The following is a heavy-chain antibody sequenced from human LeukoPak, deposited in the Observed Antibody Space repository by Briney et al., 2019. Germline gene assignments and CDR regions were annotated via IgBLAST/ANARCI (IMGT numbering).Heavy chain of an antibody. CDR1: GYTFISYY. J-gene: IGHJ6*02. CDR2: INPSGGST. Sequence: ASVKVSCKASGYTFISYYMHWVRQAPGRGLEWMGIINPSGGSTSYAQKFQDRVTMTRDTSTSTVYMELSSLKSEDTAVYYCAREDVVLVDAVRYYYYGMDVWGQGTTVTVSS. V-gene: IGHV1-46*01. CDR3: AREDVVLVDAVRYYYYGMDV. D-gene: IGHD2-8*01.